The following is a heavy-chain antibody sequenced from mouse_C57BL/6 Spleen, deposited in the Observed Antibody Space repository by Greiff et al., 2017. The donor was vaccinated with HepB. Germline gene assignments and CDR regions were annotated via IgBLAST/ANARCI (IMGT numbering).Heavy chain of an antibody. Sequence: QVQLQQPGAELVKPGASVKLSCKASGYTFTSYWMQWVKQRPGQGLEWIGEIDPSDSYTNDNQKFKGKATLTVDTSSSTAYMQLSSLTSEDSAVYYCAYYYGSSSWFAYWGQGTLVTVSA. D-gene: IGHD1-1*01. J-gene: IGHJ3*01. V-gene: IGHV1-50*01. CDR1: GYTFTSYW. CDR3: AYYYGSSSWFAY. CDR2: IDPSDSYT.